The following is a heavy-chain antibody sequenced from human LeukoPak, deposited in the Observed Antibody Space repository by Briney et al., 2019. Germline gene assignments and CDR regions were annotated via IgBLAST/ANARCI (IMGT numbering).Heavy chain of an antibody. Sequence: GGSLRLSCAASGLTVNGNSMSWVRQAPGKGLECVSVIFGGGSTYYADSVKGRFTVSRDNSKNTLYLQMNSLRAEDTALYYCARMGSAYCFNYWGQGTLVTVSS. J-gene: IGHJ4*02. CDR3: ARMGSAYCFNY. CDR1: GLTVNGNS. D-gene: IGHD3-10*01. CDR2: IFGGGST. V-gene: IGHV3-53*01.